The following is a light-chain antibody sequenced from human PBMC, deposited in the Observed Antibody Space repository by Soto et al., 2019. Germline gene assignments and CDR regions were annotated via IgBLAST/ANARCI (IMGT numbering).Light chain of an antibody. CDR3: CLYVGGRTYV. Sequence: QSVLAQPRSVSGSPGQSVTISCSGTSSDVGAYYYVSWYQHLPGKAPKLMIYDDTKRPSGVSSRFSGSKSGNTASLTISGLQTEDEADYYCCLYVGGRTYVFGTGTKVTVL. CDR1: SSDVGAYYY. CDR2: DDT. V-gene: IGLV2-11*01. J-gene: IGLJ1*01.